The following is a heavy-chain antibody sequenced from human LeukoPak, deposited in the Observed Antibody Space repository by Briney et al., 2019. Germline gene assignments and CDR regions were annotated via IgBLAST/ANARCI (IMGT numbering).Heavy chain of an antibody. D-gene: IGHD6-13*01. CDR1: GGSIRSNY. J-gene: IGHJ6*02. CDR3: ARDLVRSGMDV. CDR2: IFYSGST. Sequence: SETLSLICNVSGGSIRSNYWGWIRQPPGKGLQYIGCIFYSGSTNYNPSLKSRVTISVDTSKNQFSLKLSSVTAADTAVYYCARDLVRSGMDVWGQGTTVTVSS. V-gene: IGHV4-59*01.